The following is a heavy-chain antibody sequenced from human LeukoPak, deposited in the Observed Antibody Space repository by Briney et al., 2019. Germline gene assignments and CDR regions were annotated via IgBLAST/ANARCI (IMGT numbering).Heavy chain of an antibody. V-gene: IGHV4-59*06. CDR3: ARLPLGTTVTTYFDY. Sequence: PSETLSLTCTVSGGSISSYYWSWIRQHPGKGLEWIGYIYYSGSTYYNPSLKSRVTISVDTSKNQFSLKLSSVTAADTAVYYCARLPLGTTVTTYFDYWGQGTLVTVSS. D-gene: IGHD4-17*01. CDR2: IYYSGST. CDR1: GGSISSYY. J-gene: IGHJ4*02.